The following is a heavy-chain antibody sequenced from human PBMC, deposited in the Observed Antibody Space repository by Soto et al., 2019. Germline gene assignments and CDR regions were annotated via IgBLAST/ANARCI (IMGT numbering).Heavy chain of an antibody. CDR2: INHSGST. CDR1: GGSISSGGYY. Sequence: SETLSLTCAVSGGSISSGGYYWSWIRQPPGKGLEWIGEINHSGSTNYNPSLKSRVTISVDTSKNQFSLKLSSVTAADTAVYYCARVPGGSYYYRSGVYYFDYWGQGTLVTVSS. CDR3: ARVPGGSYYYRSGVYYFDY. J-gene: IGHJ4*02. V-gene: IGHV4-34*01. D-gene: IGHD1-26*01.